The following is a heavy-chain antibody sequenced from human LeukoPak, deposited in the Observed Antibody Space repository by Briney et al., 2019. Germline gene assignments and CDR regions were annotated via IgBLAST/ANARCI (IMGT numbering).Heavy chain of an antibody. V-gene: IGHV4-59*12. CDR3: ARDGILVAGTPFDY. Sequence: SETLSLTCTVSGDSISSYFWSWIRQPPGKGLEWIGYIYYNERSNYNPSLRSRVTISIDTSKNQFSLKLNSVTAADTAVYYCARDGILVAGTPFDYWGQGILVTVSS. CDR1: GDSISSYF. CDR2: IYYNERS. D-gene: IGHD6-19*01. J-gene: IGHJ4*02.